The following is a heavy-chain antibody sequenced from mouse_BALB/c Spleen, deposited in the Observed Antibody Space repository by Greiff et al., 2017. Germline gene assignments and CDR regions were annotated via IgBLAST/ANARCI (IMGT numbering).Heavy chain of an antibody. Sequence: LQQSGAELVKPGASVKMSCKASGYTFTSYNMHWVKQTPGQGLEWIGAIYPGNGDTSYNQKFKGKATLTADKSSSTAYMQLSSLTSEDSAVYYCARSYYRYDWFAYWGQGTLVTVSA. V-gene: IGHV1-12*01. D-gene: IGHD2-14*01. CDR2: IYPGNGDT. CDR3: ARSYYRYDWFAY. J-gene: IGHJ3*01. CDR1: GYTFTSYN.